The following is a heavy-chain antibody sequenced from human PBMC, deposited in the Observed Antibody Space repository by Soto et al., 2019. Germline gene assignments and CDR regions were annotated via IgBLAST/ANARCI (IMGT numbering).Heavy chain of an antibody. CDR3: ARGTVTSGQWFGP. J-gene: IGHJ5*02. CDR2: ISTFNGNT. V-gene: IGHV1-18*04. Sequence: QVHLVQSGTEVKEPWASLNVSCKASASTFTGYTINWVRQAPGQGLEWMGWISTFNGNTKYSGNFEYRVTMTTNTSPTTAFRELTSLTFDDAAVYFCARGTVTSGQWFGPWGQGTLVSVSS. D-gene: IGHD4-17*01. CDR1: ASTFTGYT.